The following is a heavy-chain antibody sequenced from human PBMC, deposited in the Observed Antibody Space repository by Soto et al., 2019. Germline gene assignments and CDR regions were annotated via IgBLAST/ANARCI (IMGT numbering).Heavy chain of an antibody. CDR1: GFGFSTHA. CDR2: ISDSGRRT. CDR3: ANRRREYQPLFDI. V-gene: IGHV3-23*01. J-gene: IGHJ3*02. Sequence: GGSLRLSCAASGFGFSTHAMAWVRQVPGKGLEWVSGISDSGRRTYYADSVKGRFTISRDNSKNTLFLQMDSLRAEDTAVYYCANRRREYQPLFDIWGQGTMVTVSS. D-gene: IGHD2-2*01.